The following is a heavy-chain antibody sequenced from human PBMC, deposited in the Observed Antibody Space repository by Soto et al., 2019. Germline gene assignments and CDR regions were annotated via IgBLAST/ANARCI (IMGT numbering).Heavy chain of an antibody. V-gene: IGHV3-23*01. D-gene: IGHD3-9*01. CDR1: GFTFSSYA. CDR3: AKDPSLRYFDWLLSAFDY. CDR2: ISGSGGST. Sequence: EVQLLESGGGLVQPGGSLRLSCAASGFTFSSYAMSWVRQAPGKGLEWVSAISGSGGSTYYADSVKGRFTISRDNSKNTLYLQMNSRRAEDTAVYYCAKDPSLRYFDWLLSAFDYWGQGTLVTVSS. J-gene: IGHJ4*02.